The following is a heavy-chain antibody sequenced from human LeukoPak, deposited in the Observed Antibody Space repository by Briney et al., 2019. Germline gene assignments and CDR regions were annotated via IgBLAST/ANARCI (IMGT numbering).Heavy chain of an antibody. D-gene: IGHD1-26*01. J-gene: IGHJ3*02. CDR1: GYTFTSYY. V-gene: IGHV1-46*01. Sequence: ASVKVSCKASGYTFTSYYMHWVRQAPGQGLEWMGIINPSGGSTSYAQKFQGRVTMTRDTSTSTVYMELSSLRSEDTAVYYCARVPTIGLWPNASPDAFDIWGQGTMVTVSS. CDR2: INPSGGST. CDR3: ARVPTIGLWPNASPDAFDI.